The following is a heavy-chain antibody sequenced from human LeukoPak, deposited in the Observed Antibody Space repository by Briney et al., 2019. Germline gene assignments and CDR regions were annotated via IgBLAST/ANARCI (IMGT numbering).Heavy chain of an antibody. CDR3: ARVSTSGWYPFDAFDI. CDR2: ISSSSSYI. Sequence: GGSLRLSCAASGFTFSSYSMNWVRQAPGKGLEWVSSISSSSSYIYYADSVKGRFTISRDTSKNTLYLQMNSLRPEDTAVYYRARVSTSGWYPFDAFDIWGQGTMVTVSS. J-gene: IGHJ3*02. V-gene: IGHV3-21*01. D-gene: IGHD6-19*01. CDR1: GFTFSSYS.